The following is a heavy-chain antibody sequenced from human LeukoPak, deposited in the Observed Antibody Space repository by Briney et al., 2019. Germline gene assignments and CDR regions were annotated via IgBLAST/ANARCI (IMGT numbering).Heavy chain of an antibody. D-gene: IGHD3-22*01. CDR2: IYYSGST. Sequence: KPSETLSLTCTVSGGSISSYYWSWIRQPPGKGLEWIGYIYYSGSTNYNPSLKSRVTISVDTSKNQFSLKLSSVTAADTAVYYCARVIVDRGFDPWGQGTLVTVPS. CDR1: GGSISSYY. V-gene: IGHV4-59*08. J-gene: IGHJ5*02. CDR3: ARVIVDRGFDP.